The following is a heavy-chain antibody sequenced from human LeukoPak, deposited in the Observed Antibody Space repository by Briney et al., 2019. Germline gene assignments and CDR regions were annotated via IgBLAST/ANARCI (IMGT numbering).Heavy chain of an antibody. V-gene: IGHV3-30-3*01. D-gene: IGHD4-23*01. J-gene: IGHJ6*02. CDR2: ISYDGSNK. CDR1: GFTFSSYA. CDR3: ARDGGTHYYYGMDV. Sequence: PGRSLRLSCAASGFTFSSYAMHWVRQAPGKGLEWVAVISYDGSNKYYADSVKGRFTISRDNSKNTLYLQMNSLRAEDTAVYYCARDGGTHYYYGMDVWGQGTTVTVSS.